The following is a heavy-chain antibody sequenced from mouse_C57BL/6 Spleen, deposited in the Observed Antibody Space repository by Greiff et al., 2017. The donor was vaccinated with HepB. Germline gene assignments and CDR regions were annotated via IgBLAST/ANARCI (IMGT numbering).Heavy chain of an antibody. Sequence: VKLQQPGAELVRPGSSVKLSCKASGYTFTSYWMHWVKQRPIQGLEWIGNIDPSDSETHYNQKFKDKATLTVDKSSSTAYMQLSSLTSEDSAVYYCARIYDGYMYYFDYWGQGTTLTVSS. V-gene: IGHV1-52*01. D-gene: IGHD2-3*01. CDR3: ARIYDGYMYYFDY. CDR2: IDPSDSET. CDR1: GYTFTSYW. J-gene: IGHJ2*01.